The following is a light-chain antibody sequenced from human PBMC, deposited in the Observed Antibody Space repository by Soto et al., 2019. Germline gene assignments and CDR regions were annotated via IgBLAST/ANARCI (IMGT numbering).Light chain of an antibody. V-gene: IGLV1-40*01. CDR1: SSNIGAGYD. J-gene: IGLJ1*01. Sequence: QSVLTQPPSVSGAPGQRVTISCTGSSSNIGAGYDVHWYQQLPGTAPKLLLYGNSNRPSGVPDRFSGSKSGTSASLAITGRQAEDEADYYCQSYDSSLSGLVFGTGTKVTVL. CDR2: GNS. CDR3: QSYDSSLSGLV.